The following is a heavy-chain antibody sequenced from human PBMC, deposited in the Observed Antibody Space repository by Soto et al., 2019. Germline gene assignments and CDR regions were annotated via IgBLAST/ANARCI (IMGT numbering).Heavy chain of an antibody. D-gene: IGHD3-10*01. CDR3: ASAAYYYGSGSYYNGPPDD. Sequence: GGSLRLSCAASGFTFSSYCMNWVRQAPGKGLEWVSSISSSSSYIYYADSVKGRFTISRDNAKNSLYLQMNSLRAEDTAVYYCASAAYYYGSGSYYNGPPDDWGQGTLVTVSS. J-gene: IGHJ4*02. CDR1: GFTFSSYC. V-gene: IGHV3-21*04. CDR2: ISSSSSYI.